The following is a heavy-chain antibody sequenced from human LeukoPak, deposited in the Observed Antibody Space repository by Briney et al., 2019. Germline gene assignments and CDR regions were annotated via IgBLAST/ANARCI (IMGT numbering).Heavy chain of an antibody. J-gene: IGHJ5*02. V-gene: IGHV3-11*01. CDR3: VREGLTGYFDA. CDR1: GLTLRDNF. CDR2: SSTSGSTT. Sequence: PGGSLRLSCAASGLTLRDNFMSWIRQAPGQGLEWVAYSSTSGSTTFYGDSVKGRFTISRDNAKNSVFLEMNSLRADDTAVYYCVREGLTGYFDAWGQGTLVTVSS. D-gene: IGHD6-25*01.